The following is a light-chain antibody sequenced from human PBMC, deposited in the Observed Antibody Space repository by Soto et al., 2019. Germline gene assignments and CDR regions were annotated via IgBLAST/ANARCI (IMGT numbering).Light chain of an antibody. CDR1: ERVLHNSNNKNY. J-gene: IGKJ1*01. V-gene: IGKV4-1*01. Sequence: DFVMTQSPDSLAVSVGERATISCKSSERVLHNSNNKNYLTWYKQKTGQPPKXXIYWASTREFGVPDRFSGSGSGTDFTLTISSLKAEDVAVYYCQQYYSIPWTFGQGTKVDIK. CDR3: QQYYSIPWT. CDR2: WAS.